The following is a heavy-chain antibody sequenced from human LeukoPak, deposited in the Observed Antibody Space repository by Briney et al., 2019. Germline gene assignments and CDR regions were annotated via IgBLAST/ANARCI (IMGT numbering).Heavy chain of an antibody. Sequence: TGGSLRLSCAASGFTFSSYAMSWVRRAPGKGLEWVSAISGSGGSTYYADSVKGRFTISRDNSKHTLYLQMNSLRAEDTAVYYCAKGGGSYGWWGQGTLVTVSS. V-gene: IGHV3-23*01. CDR2: ISGSGGST. CDR1: GFTFSSYA. J-gene: IGHJ4*02. D-gene: IGHD5-18*01. CDR3: AKGGGSYGW.